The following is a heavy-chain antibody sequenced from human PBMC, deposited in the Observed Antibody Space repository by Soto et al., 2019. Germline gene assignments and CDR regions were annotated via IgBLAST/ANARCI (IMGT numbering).Heavy chain of an antibody. CDR3: ASSIGAAAGTVIDY. J-gene: IGHJ4*02. V-gene: IGHV4-39*01. CDR2: IYYSGST. CDR1: GGSISSSSYY. Sequence: SETLSLTCTVSGGSISSSSYYWGWIRQPPGKGLEWIGSIYYSGSTYYNPSLKSRVTISVDTSKNQFSLKLSSVTAADTAVYYCASSIGAAAGTVIDYWGQGTLVTVSS. D-gene: IGHD6-13*01.